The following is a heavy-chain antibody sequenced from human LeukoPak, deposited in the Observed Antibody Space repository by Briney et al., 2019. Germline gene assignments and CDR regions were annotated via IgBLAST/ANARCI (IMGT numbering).Heavy chain of an antibody. D-gene: IGHD3-22*01. CDR3: AKHDSSGYYFVLFRPFDY. Sequence: ESLTLSCAASGFTISSYARSWIRQPPGKGLEWISAISASGGSTYYADSMKRRFTISRDNSKNTLYLQMNSLRAEDTAVYYCAKHDSSGYYFVLFRPFDYWGQGTLVTVSS. V-gene: IGHV3-23*01. CDR2: ISASGGST. J-gene: IGHJ4*02. CDR1: GFTISSYA.